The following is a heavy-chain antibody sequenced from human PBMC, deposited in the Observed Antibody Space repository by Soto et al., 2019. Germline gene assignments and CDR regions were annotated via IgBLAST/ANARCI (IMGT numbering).Heavy chain of an antibody. CDR3: ARGTLLTDQPNYYMDV. Sequence: SETLSLTCTVSGGSISSYYWSWIRQPPGKGLEWIGYIYYSGSTNYNPSLKSRITISVDTSKNQFSRKLSSVTAADTAVYYCARGTLLTDQPNYYMDVWGKGTTVTVSS. J-gene: IGHJ6*03. V-gene: IGHV4-59*01. CDR2: IYYSGST. D-gene: IGHD2-2*01. CDR1: GGSISSYY.